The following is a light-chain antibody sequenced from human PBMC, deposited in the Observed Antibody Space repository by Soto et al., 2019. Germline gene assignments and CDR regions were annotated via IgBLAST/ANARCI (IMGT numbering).Light chain of an antibody. CDR2: EVN. J-gene: IGLJ1*01. Sequence: SVLTRPASVSGSPGESITISCTRTSSDVGSYNLVSWYQQLPGKAPKVIICEVNKRPSGVSYRFSGSKSGNTASLAISGLQTEDEADYYCCSYAGTVAYVFGTGTKVTVL. CDR1: SSDVGSYNL. CDR3: CSYAGTVAYV. V-gene: IGLV2-23*02.